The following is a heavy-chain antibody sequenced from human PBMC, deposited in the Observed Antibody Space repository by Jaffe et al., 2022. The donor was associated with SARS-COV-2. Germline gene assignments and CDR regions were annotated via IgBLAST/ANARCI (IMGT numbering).Heavy chain of an antibody. V-gene: IGHV3-23*01. Sequence: EVQLLESGGGLVQPGGSLRLSCAASGFTFSSYAMSWVRQAPGKGLEWVSAISGSGGSTYYADSVKGRFTISRDNSKNTLYLQMNSLRAEDTAVYYCAKAEDYVWGSYLGYYFDYWGQGTLVTVSS. CDR3: AKAEDYVWGSYLGYYFDY. D-gene: IGHD3-16*02. CDR1: GFTFSSYA. CDR2: ISGSGGST. J-gene: IGHJ4*02.